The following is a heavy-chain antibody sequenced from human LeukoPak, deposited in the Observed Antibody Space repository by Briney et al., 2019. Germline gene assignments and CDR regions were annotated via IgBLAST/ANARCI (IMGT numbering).Heavy chain of an antibody. J-gene: IGHJ4*02. CDR3: EVAELVWLGESSHS. D-gene: IGHD3-16*01. CDR2: INSDGTNT. CDR1: GFTFTSYW. Sequence: PGGSLRLSCAASGFTFTSYWMHWVRQLPGKGLVWVSRINSDGTNTIYADSVKGRFTISRDNAKNTLYLQMNSLRAEDTAVYYCEVAELVWLGESSHSWGQGTLVTVSA. V-gene: IGHV3-74*01.